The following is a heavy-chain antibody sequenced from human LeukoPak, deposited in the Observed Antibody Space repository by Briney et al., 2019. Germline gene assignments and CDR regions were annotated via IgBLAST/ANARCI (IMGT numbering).Heavy chain of an antibody. CDR3: ARDGGFLDAFGFGDI. CDR1: GGSISSYY. V-gene: IGHV4-4*07. J-gene: IGHJ3*02. CDR2: TYSSGTT. D-gene: IGHD3/OR15-3a*01. Sequence: SETLSLTCTVSGGSISSYYWSWIRQPAGKGLEWIGRTYSSGTTNYNPSLKSRVTMSVDTSKNQFSLKLRSVTAADTAVYYCARDGGFLDAFGFGDIWGQGTMVTVSS.